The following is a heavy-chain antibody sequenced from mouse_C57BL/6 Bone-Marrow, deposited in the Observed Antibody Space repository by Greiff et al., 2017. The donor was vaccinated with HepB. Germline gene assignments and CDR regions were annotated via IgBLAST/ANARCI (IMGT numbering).Heavy chain of an antibody. CDR3: ASLYDGYPWYFDV. V-gene: IGHV2-9-1*01. CDR1: GFSFTSYS. J-gene: IGHJ1*03. CDR2: IWTGGGT. Sequence: QVPLKESGPGLVAPSQSLFIPCPFPGFSFTSYSLSLVRPPPGKGLEWLGVIWTGGGTNYNSALKSRLSLSKDNSKSQVFLKMNSLQTDDTARYYCASLYDGYPWYFDVWGTGTTVTVSS. D-gene: IGHD2-3*01.